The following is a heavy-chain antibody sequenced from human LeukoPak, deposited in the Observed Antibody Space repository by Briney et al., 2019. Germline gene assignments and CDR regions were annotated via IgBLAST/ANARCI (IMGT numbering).Heavy chain of an antibody. V-gene: IGHV3-23*01. D-gene: IGHD3-22*01. CDR3: AKVPGAMIVVGY. Sequence: GGSLRLSCAASGSTFSSYAMSWVRQAPGKGLEWVSAISGSGGSTYYADSVKGRFTISRDNSKNTLYLQMNSLRAEDTAVYYCAKVPGAMIVVGYWGQGTLVTVSS. CDR2: ISGSGGST. CDR1: GSTFSSYA. J-gene: IGHJ4*02.